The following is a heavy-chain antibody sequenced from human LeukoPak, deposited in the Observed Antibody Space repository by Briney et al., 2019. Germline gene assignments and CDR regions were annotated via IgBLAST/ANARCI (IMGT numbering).Heavy chain of an antibody. CDR3: ARDYGLGIQLWWEFDY. CDR1: GFTLSDYY. J-gene: IGHJ4*02. CDR2: IKQDGSEK. V-gene: IGHV3-7*01. D-gene: IGHD5-18*01. Sequence: PGGSLRLSCAASGFTLSDYYRSWVRQAPGKGLEWVANIKQDGSEKYYVDSVKGRFTISRDNAKNSLYLQMNSLRAEDTAVYYCARDYGLGIQLWWEFDYWGQGTLVTVSS.